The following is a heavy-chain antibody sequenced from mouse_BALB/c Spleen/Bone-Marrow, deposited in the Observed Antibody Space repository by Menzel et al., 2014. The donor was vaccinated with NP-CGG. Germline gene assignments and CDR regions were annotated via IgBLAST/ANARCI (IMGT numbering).Heavy chain of an antibody. J-gene: IGHJ2*01. D-gene: IGHD2-14*01. CDR2: IHPNSGNT. Sequence: VQLQQSGSVLVRPGASVKLSCKASGYTFTNSWMHWAKQRPGQGLEWIGEIHPNSGNTNYNENFEGKATLTVDTSSTTAYVDLSSLTSEDSAVYYCSRHHRYGYYFDYWGQGTALTVSS. CDR1: GYTFTNSW. CDR3: SRHHRYGYYFDY. V-gene: IGHV1S130*01.